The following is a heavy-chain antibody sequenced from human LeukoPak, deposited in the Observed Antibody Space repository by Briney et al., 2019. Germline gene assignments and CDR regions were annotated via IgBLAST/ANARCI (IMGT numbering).Heavy chain of an antibody. CDR2: INPNSGGT. CDR3: ARDGWYISYMDV. Sequence: GSVKVSCKASGYTFTGYYMHWVRQAPGQGLEWMGWINPNSGGTNYAQKFQGRVTMTRDTSISTAYMELSRLRFDDTAVYYCARDGWYISYMDVWGKGTTVTVSS. CDR1: GYTFTGYY. J-gene: IGHJ6*03. D-gene: IGHD6-19*01. V-gene: IGHV1-2*02.